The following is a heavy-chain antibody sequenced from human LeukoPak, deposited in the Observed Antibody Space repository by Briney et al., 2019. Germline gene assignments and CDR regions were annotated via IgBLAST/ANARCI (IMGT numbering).Heavy chain of an antibody. J-gene: IGHJ4*02. Sequence: ASVKVSCKASGGTFSSYAISWVRQAPGQGLEWMGWMNPNSGNTGYAQKFQGRVTMTRNTSISTAYMELSSLRSEDTAVYYCARGLLGDYAIDYWGQGTLVTVSS. CDR1: GGTFSSYA. D-gene: IGHD4-17*01. CDR3: ARGLLGDYAIDY. CDR2: MNPNSGNT. V-gene: IGHV1-8*02.